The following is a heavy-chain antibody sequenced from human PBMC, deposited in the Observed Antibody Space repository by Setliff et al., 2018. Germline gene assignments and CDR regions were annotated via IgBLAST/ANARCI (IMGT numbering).Heavy chain of an antibody. CDR3: ASAGHSGSWFPFDAFHI. V-gene: IGHV3-48*01. D-gene: IGHD6-13*01. CDR2: ISSSSHII. J-gene: IGHJ3*02. CDR1: GFTFSGYS. Sequence: GGSLRLSCEASGFTFSGYSMNWVRQAPGKGLEWVSYISSSSHIISYADSVKGRFTISRDNSKNTLYLQLNSLRSEDTAIYYCASAGHSGSWFPFDAFHIWGQGTMVTVSS.